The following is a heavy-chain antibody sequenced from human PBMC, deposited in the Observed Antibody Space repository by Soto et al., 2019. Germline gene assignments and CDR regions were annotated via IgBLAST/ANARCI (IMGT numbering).Heavy chain of an antibody. CDR1: GFTFGAHP. D-gene: IGHD3-3*01. CDR2: ISGYGGNT. CDR3: ANQPSTVTTIFDY. V-gene: IGHV3-23*01. J-gene: IGHJ4*02. Sequence: DVQLLESGGGLVQPGGSLRVSCAASGFTFGAHPMSLVRQAPGKGLEWVSTISGYGGNTYYPDSLKGRFTISRDNYKNTLCMQIHSLREADTVIYYCANQPSTVTTIFDYWGQGDRVTVSS.